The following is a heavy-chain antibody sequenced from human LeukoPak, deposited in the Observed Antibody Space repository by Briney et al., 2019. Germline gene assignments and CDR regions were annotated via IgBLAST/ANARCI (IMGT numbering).Heavy chain of an antibody. V-gene: IGHV4-39*01. D-gene: IGHD3-10*01. CDR2: IYYSGST. J-gene: IGHJ4*02. CDR1: GGSISSSSYY. CDR3: ASSSQGRGEFDY. Sequence: SETLSLTCTVSGGSISSSSYYWGWIRQPPGKGLEWIGSIYYSGSTYYNPSLKSRVTISVDTSKNQFSLKLSSVTAADTAVYYCASSSQGRGEFDYWGQGTLVTVSS.